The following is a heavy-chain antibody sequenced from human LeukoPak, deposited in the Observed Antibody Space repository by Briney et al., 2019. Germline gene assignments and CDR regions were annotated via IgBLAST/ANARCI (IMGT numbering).Heavy chain of an antibody. V-gene: IGHV3-7*03. Sequence: PGGSLRLSCAASGFTFSSYWMSWVRQAPGKGLEWVANIKQDGSEKYYVDSVKGRFTISRDNAKNSLYLQMNSLRAEDTAVYYCARDLPKLTVTSNWFDPWGQGTLVTASS. J-gene: IGHJ5*02. D-gene: IGHD4-17*01. CDR2: IKQDGSEK. CDR3: ARDLPKLTVTSNWFDP. CDR1: GFTFSSYW.